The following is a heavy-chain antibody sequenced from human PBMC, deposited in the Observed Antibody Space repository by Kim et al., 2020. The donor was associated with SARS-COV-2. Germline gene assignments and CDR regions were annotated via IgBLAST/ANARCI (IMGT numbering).Heavy chain of an antibody. D-gene: IGHD2-15*01. V-gene: IGHV4-59*01. Sequence: TNNTPSRKGRVTISVDTSKNPFSRRLSSVTAADTAVYYCARDEDGGYVATWGQGTLVTVSS. CDR3: ARDEDGGYVAT. J-gene: IGHJ4*02. CDR2: T.